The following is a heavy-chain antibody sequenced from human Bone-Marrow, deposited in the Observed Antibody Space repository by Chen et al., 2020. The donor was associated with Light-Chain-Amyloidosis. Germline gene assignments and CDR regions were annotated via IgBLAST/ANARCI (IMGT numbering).Heavy chain of an antibody. J-gene: IGHJ4*02. Sequence: QVQLVESGGGVVQPGRSLRLSCAASGFTFSNYGMHWVRQTPGKGLEWVAVLSYDGNSKYSADSVKGRFTSSRDSSKNTLYLQMNSLRAEDTAVYYCARVSFERGGPARPPGDSWGQGTLVTVSS. V-gene: IGHV3-30-3*01. CDR3: ARVSFERGGPARPPGDS. D-gene: IGHD6-6*01. CDR1: GFTFSNYG. CDR2: LSYDGNSK.